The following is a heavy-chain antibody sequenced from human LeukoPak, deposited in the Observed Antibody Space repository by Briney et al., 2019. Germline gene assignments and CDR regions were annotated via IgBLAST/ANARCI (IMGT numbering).Heavy chain of an antibody. J-gene: IGHJ5*02. CDR2: INHSGST. Sequence: SETLSLTCAVYGVSFSGYYWSWIRQPPGKGLEWIGEINHSGSTNYNPSLKSRVTISVDTSKNQFSLKLSSVTAADTAVYYCARGGYYDYVWGSYRRNWFDPWGQGTLVTVSS. D-gene: IGHD3-16*02. CDR3: ARGGYYDYVWGSYRRNWFDP. V-gene: IGHV4-34*01. CDR1: GVSFSGYY.